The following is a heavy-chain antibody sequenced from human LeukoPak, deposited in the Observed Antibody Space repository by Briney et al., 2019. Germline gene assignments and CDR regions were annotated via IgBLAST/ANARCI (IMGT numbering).Heavy chain of an antibody. CDR3: TRATSVVVPAADHYYYGMDV. CDR1: GSTFTGYY. V-gene: IGHV1-2*02. CDR2: INPNSGGT. J-gene: IGHJ6*02. D-gene: IGHD2-2*01. Sequence: ASVKVSCKASGSTFTGYYMHWVRQAPGQGLEWMGGINPNSGGTDYAQKFQGRVTMTRDTSLSTAYMELSRLRSDDTAVYYCTRATSVVVPAADHYYYGMDVWGQGTTVTVSS.